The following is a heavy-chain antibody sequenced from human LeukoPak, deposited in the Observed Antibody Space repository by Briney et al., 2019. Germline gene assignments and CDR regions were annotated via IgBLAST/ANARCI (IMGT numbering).Heavy chain of an antibody. CDR1: GFTLSNAW. CDR2: IKSKTDGGTT. CDR3: TTLRSIATDY. D-gene: IGHD2-2*01. V-gene: IGHV3-15*01. Sequence: PGGSLRLSCAASGFTLSNAWMSWVRQAPGKGLEWVGHIKSKTDGGTTDYAAPVKGRLTISRDDSKNTLYLQMNSLKTEDTAVYYCTTLRSIATDYWGQGTLVTVSS. J-gene: IGHJ4*02.